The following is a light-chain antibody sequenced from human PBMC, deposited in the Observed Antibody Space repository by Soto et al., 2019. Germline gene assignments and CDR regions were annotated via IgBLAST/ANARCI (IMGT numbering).Light chain of an antibody. CDR2: EGS. CDR3: CSYAGSSTYV. Sequence: QSVLTQPASVSGSRGQSITISCTGTSSDVGSYNLVSWYQQHPGKAPKLMIYEGSTRPSGVSNRFSGSKSGNTASLTISGLQAEDEADYYCCSYAGSSTYVFGTGTKVTVL. V-gene: IGLV2-23*01. J-gene: IGLJ1*01. CDR1: SSDVGSYNL.